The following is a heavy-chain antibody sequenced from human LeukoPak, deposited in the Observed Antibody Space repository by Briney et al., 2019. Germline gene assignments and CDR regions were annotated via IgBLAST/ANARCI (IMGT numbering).Heavy chain of an antibody. D-gene: IGHD1-26*01. J-gene: IGHJ6*02. CDR3: ARDWGGSYLYGMDV. V-gene: IGHV3-30-3*01. CDR2: ISYDGSNK. Sequence: GGSLRLSCAASGFTFSSYAMHWVRQAPGKGLEWVAVISYDGSNKYYADSVKGRFTISRDNSKNTLYPQMNSLRAEDTAVYYCARDWGGSYLYGMDVWGQGTTVTVSS. CDR1: GFTFSSYA.